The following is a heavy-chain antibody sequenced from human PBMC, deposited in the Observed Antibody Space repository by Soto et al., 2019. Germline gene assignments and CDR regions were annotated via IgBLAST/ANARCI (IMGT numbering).Heavy chain of an antibody. CDR2: IIPIFGTA. Sequence: ASVKVSCKASGGTFSNYAISWVRQAPGQGLEWMGGIIPIFGTANYAQKFQDRVTITADESTTTAYMELSSLRSEDTAVYYCARGRSGYDYYFDYWGQGSLVTVSS. V-gene: IGHV1-69*13. J-gene: IGHJ4*02. CDR3: ARGRSGYDYYFDY. D-gene: IGHD5-12*01. CDR1: GGTFSNYA.